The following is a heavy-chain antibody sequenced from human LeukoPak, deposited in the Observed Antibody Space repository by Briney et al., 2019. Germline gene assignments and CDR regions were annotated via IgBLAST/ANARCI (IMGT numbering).Heavy chain of an antibody. Sequence: GGSLRLSSAASRFTVSINYMTWVRQAPGKGLEWVSVIYSGGSTYYADSVKGRFTISRDNSKNTLYLQMNSLRAEDTAVHYCAPYYYDSSGYWHYFDYWGQGTLVTVSP. D-gene: IGHD3-22*01. CDR1: RFTVSINY. V-gene: IGHV3-66*02. J-gene: IGHJ4*02. CDR2: IYSGGST. CDR3: APYYYDSSGYWHYFDY.